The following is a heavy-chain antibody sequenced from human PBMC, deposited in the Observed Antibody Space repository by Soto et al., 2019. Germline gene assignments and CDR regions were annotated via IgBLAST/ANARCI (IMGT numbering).Heavy chain of an antibody. CDR3: VKDAYYYDSSGYYVFDY. V-gene: IGHV3-30*18. D-gene: IGHD3-22*01. CDR2: ISYDGSNK. J-gene: IGHJ4*02. Sequence: GGSLRLSCAASGLTFSRYGMHWVRQAPGKGLEWAAHISYDGSNKHYAESVKGRFTISRDSSKNTLYLQMNSLRAEDTAVYYCVKDAYYYDSSGYYVFDYWGQGTLVTVS. CDR1: GLTFSRYG.